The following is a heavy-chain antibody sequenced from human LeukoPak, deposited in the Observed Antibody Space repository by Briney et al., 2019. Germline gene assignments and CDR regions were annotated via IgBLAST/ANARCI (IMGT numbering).Heavy chain of an antibody. Sequence: SGTLSLTCGVSGGSISTTNWWTWVRQPPGEGLEWVGEVHLSGRTHYNPSLESRVTMSVDMSENHISLRLTSVTAADTAVYYCAREGGPYRPLDYSGQGTLVTVSS. CDR3: AREGGPYRPLDY. J-gene: IGHJ4*02. CDR1: GGSISTTNW. CDR2: VHLSGRT. V-gene: IGHV4-4*02.